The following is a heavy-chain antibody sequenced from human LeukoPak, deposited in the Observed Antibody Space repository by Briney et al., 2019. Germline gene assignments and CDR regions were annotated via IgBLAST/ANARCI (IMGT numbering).Heavy chain of an antibody. V-gene: IGHV3-21*01. CDR3: AREHCSGGSCYPDAFDI. J-gene: IGHJ3*02. Sequence: GGSLRLSCAASGFTFSSYSMNWVRQAPGKGLEWVSSISSSSSYIYYADSVKGRFTISRDNAKNSPYLQMNSLRAEDTAVYYCAREHCSGGSCYPDAFDIWGQGTMVTVSS. D-gene: IGHD2-15*01. CDR1: GFTFSSYS. CDR2: ISSSSSYI.